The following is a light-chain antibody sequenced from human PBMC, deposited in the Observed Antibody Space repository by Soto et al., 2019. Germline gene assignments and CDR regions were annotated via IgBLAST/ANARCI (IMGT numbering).Light chain of an antibody. CDR3: MQALQTPWT. CDR2: LGS. V-gene: IGKV2-28*01. Sequence: EIVMTQSPLSLPVTPGEPASLSCRSSQSLLHSNGYTYLDWYLQKPGQSPQILIYLGSNRATGVPDRFSGSGSGTDCTLKISRVEAEDVGVYYCMQALQTPWTFGQGTKVEIK. CDR1: QSLLHSNGYTY. J-gene: IGKJ1*01.